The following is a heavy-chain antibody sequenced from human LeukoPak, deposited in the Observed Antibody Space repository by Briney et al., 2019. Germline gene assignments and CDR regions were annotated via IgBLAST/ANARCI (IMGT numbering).Heavy chain of an antibody. CDR1: GFTFSSYW. J-gene: IGHJ6*04. V-gene: IGHV3-7*01. CDR3: AELGITMIGGV. D-gene: IGHD3-10*02. Sequence: GGSLRLSCAASGFTFSSYWMSWVRQAPGKGLEGVANIKQDGSEKYYVDSVKGRFTISRDNAKNSLYLQMNSLRAEDTAVYYCAELGITMIGGVWGKGTTVTVSS. CDR2: IKQDGSEK.